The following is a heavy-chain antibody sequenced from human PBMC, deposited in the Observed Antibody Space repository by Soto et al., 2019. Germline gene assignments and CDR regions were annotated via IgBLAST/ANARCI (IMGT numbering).Heavy chain of an antibody. CDR2: TSSDGSKE. V-gene: IGHV3-30*03. CDR1: GFTLSYFA. J-gene: IGHJ4*02. D-gene: IGHD6-19*01. Sequence: QVQLVESGGGVVQPGKSLRLSCAASGFTLSYFAMHWVRQAPGKGLEWVAVTSSDGSKEYYADSVKGRFTISRDNSKNTVYLQMNSLRADDTAVFYCTRAEYTSGWYFMGIDYWGQGTLVTVPS. CDR3: TRAEYTSGWYFMGIDY.